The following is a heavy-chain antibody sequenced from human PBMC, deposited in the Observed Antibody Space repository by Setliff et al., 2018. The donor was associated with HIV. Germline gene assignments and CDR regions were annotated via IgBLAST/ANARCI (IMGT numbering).Heavy chain of an antibody. V-gene: IGHV4-4*08. CDR3: ARLPPGIAVAGGAFDI. Sequence: SETLSLTCTVSGGSISSYYWSWVRQPPGKGLEYIGYIYTSGTTNYNPSLKSRVTISVDTSKTQFSLKLSSVTAAATAVYYCARLPPGIAVAGGAFDIWGQGTMVTVSS. J-gene: IGHJ3*02. D-gene: IGHD6-19*01. CDR1: GGSISSYY. CDR2: IYTSGTT.